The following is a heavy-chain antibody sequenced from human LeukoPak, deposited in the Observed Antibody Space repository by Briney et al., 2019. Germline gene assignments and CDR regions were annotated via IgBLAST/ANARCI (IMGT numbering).Heavy chain of an antibody. CDR2: MNPNSGNT. CDR3: ARSLQFDSGSLGDI. D-gene: IGHD1-26*01. Sequence: ASVKVSCKASGYTFTSYDINWVRQATGQGLEWMGWMNPNSGNTGYAQKFQGRVTITRNTSISTAYMELSSLRSEDTAVYYCARSLQFDSGSLGDIWGQGTMVTVSS. J-gene: IGHJ3*02. V-gene: IGHV1-8*03. CDR1: GYTFTSYD.